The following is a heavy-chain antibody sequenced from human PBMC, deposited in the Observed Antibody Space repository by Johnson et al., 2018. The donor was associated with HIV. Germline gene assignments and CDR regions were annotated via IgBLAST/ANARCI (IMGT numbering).Heavy chain of an antibody. CDR1: GFTFSSYA. CDR3: RAAKDSQTHFSIAVVDYLDAFDI. Sequence: VQLVESGGGVVQPGRSLRLSCAASGFTFSSYAMHWVRQAPGKGLEWVAVISYDGSNKYYADSVKGRFTISRDNSKNTLYLQMNSLRAEDTAVYYCRAAKDSQTHFSIAVVDYLDAFDIWGQGTMVTVSS. CDR2: ISYDGSNK. J-gene: IGHJ3*02. D-gene: IGHD6-19*01. V-gene: IGHV3-30*04.